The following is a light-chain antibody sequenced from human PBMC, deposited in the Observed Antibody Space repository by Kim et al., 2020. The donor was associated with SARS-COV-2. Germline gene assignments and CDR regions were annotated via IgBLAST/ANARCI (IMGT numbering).Light chain of an antibody. CDR1: QSISSH. CDR3: QQYNDWPTGDT. V-gene: IGKV3-15*01. Sequence: EIVMTQSPATLSVSPGERVTLSCRASQSISSHLAWYQQKPGQGPRLLIYGASTRATGVPARFSASGSGTEFTLTISSLQSEDFALYYCQQYNDWPTGDTFGQGTKLEI. CDR2: GAS. J-gene: IGKJ2*01.